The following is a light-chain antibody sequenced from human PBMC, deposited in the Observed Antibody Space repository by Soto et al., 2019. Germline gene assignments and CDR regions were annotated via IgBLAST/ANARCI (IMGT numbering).Light chain of an antibody. CDR1: QRIDNF. V-gene: IGKV1-39*01. CDR2: GAS. Sequence: IQMTQYPSILSAFFGAGGTIACRASQRIDNFLNWYQQKPGKAPKLLIYGASSLQSGVPSRFSGSGSGTDFTLTITSLQPEDFATYYCQQSYSTPRTFGPGSMVDV. J-gene: IGKJ3*01. CDR3: QQSYSTPRT.